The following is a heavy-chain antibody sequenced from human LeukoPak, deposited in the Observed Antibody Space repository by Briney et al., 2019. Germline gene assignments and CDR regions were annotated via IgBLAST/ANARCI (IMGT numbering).Heavy chain of an antibody. CDR1: GGSFSGYY. Sequence: SETLSLTCAVYGGSFSGYYWSWIRQPPGKGLEWIGEINHSGSTNYNPSLKSRVTISVDTSKNQFSLKLSSVTAADTAVYYCARGGTNNCYYYYGMDVWGQGTTVTVSS. D-gene: IGHD2-8*01. J-gene: IGHJ6*02. CDR3: ARGGTNNCYYYYGMDV. V-gene: IGHV4-34*01. CDR2: INHSGST.